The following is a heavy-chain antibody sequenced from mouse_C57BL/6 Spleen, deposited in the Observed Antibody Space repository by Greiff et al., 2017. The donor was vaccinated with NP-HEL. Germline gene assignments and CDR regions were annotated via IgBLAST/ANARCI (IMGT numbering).Heavy chain of an antibody. Sequence: QSCKASGYTFTSYWMHWGKQRPGRGLEWIGRIDPNSGGTKYNEKFKSKATLTVDKPSSTAYMQLSSLTSEDSAVYYCARDMYDGTWFAYWGQGTLVTVSA. CDR2: IDPNSGGT. V-gene: IGHV1-72*01. CDR3: ARDMYDGTWFAY. J-gene: IGHJ3*01. CDR1: GYTFTSYW. D-gene: IGHD2-3*01.